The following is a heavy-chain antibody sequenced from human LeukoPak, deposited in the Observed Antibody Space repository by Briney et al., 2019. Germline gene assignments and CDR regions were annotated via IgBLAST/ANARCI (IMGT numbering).Heavy chain of an antibody. Sequence: GSLRLSCAASGFTFSSYEMNWVRQAPGKGLEWVSYISSSGSTIYYADSVKGRFTISRDNAKNSLYLQMSSLRAEDTAVYYCARDRDYFDYWGQGTLVTVSS. CDR1: GFTFSSYE. J-gene: IGHJ4*02. D-gene: IGHD3-10*01. CDR2: ISSSGSTI. V-gene: IGHV3-48*03. CDR3: ARDRDYFDY.